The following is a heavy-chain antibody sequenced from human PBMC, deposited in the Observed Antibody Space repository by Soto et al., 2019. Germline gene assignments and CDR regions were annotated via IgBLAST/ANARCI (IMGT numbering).Heavy chain of an antibody. Sequence: PGGSLRLSCAASGFTFSSYAMSWVRQAPGKGLEWVSAISGSGGSTYYADSVKGRFTISRDNSKNTLYLQMNSLGAEDTAVYYCAKVLWYSSGWDFDYWGQGTRGTVPQ. D-gene: IGHD6-19*01. CDR1: GFTFSSYA. CDR2: ISGSGGST. CDR3: AKVLWYSSGWDFDY. J-gene: IGHJ4*02. V-gene: IGHV3-23*01.